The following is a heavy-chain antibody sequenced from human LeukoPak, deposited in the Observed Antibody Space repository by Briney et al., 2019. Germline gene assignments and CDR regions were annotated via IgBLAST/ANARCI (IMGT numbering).Heavy chain of an antibody. CDR1: GGSISSYY. CDR3: ARDGASYVLRYFDWPEGWFDP. J-gene: IGHJ5*02. CDR2: IYYSGST. Sequence: SETLSLTCTVSGGSISSYYWSWIRQPPGKGLEWIGYIYYSGSTNYNPSLKSRVTMSVDTSKNQFSLKLSSVTAEDTAVYYCARDGASYVLRYFDWPEGWFDPWGQGTLVTVSS. V-gene: IGHV4-59*12. D-gene: IGHD3-9*01.